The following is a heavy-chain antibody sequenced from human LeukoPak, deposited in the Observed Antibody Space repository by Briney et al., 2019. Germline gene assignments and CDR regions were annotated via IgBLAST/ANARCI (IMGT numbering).Heavy chain of an antibody. CDR2: INPSSGGT. CDR1: GYTFTGYY. D-gene: IGHD2-2*02. J-gene: IGHJ4*02. V-gene: IGHV1-2*02. CDR3: GRGHPVVPAAVPDY. Sequence: ASVKVSCKASGYTFTGYYIHWVRQAPGQGLEWMGWINPSSGGTNYAQKFQGRVTMTRDTSISTAYMELSRLRSDDTAVYYRGRGHPVVPAAVPDYWGQGTLVTVSS.